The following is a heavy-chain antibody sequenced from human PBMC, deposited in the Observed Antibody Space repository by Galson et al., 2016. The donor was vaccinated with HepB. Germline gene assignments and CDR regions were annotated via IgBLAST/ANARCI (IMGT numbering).Heavy chain of an antibody. CDR2: ISAYSANK. V-gene: IGHV1-18*01. CDR3: ARDYSSGWYGY. Sequence: VKVSCKAFGYSFTSYGIGWVRQAPGQGLEWMGWISAYSANKNYAQKVQGRITMTTDSSTSTAYMELRNLTSDDTAVYFCARDYSSGWYGYWGQGTLVTVSS. CDR1: GYSFTSYG. J-gene: IGHJ4*02. D-gene: IGHD6-19*01.